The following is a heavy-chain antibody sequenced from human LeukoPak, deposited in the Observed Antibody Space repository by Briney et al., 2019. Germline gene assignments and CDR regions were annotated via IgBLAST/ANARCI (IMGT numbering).Heavy chain of an antibody. J-gene: IGHJ4*02. CDR2: INHSGST. CDR3: ARAMVRGVIIYFDY. CDR1: GGSFSGYY. V-gene: IGHV4-34*01. D-gene: IGHD3-10*01. Sequence: SETLSLTCAVYGGSFSGYYWSWIRQPPGKGLEWIGEINHSGSTNYNSSLESRVSISVDTSKNQFSLRLSSVTATDTAVYYCARAMVRGVIIYFDYWGQGTLVTVSS.